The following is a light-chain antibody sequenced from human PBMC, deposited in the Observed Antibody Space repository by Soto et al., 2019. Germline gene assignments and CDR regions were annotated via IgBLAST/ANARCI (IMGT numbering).Light chain of an antibody. CDR2: EVN. CDR3: SSYTLTTTL. V-gene: IGLV2-14*01. Sequence: QSALTEPASVSGSPGQSITISCTGGLGIYNYVSWYQQHPGKVPKLLIYEVNNRPSGISDRFSGSKSGDTASLTISGLQAEDAADYYCSSYTLTTTLFGGGTKVTVL. CDR1: GLGIYNY. J-gene: IGLJ2*01.